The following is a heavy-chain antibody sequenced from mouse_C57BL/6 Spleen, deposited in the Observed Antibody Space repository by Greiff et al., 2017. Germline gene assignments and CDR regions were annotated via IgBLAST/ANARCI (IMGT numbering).Heavy chain of an antibody. J-gene: IGHJ3*01. CDR3: ARDYGSSYGFAWFAY. V-gene: IGHV1-76*01. CDR1: GYTFTDYY. D-gene: IGHD1-1*01. Sequence: VKVVESGAELVRPGASVKLSCKASGYTFTDYYINWVKQRPGQGLEWIARIYPGSGNTYYNEKFKGKATLTAEKSSSTAYMQLSSLTSEDSAVYFCARDYGSSYGFAWFAYWGQGTLVTVSA. CDR2: IYPGSGNT.